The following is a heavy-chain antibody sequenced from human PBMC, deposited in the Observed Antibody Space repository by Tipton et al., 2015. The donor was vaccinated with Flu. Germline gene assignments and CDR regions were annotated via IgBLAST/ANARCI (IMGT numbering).Heavy chain of an antibody. Sequence: TLSLTCTVSGGSISSYYWSWIRQPAGKGLEWIGRIYTSGSTNYNPSLKSRVTMSVDTSKNQFSLKLSSVTAADTAVYYCARDPGGELAARYWYFDLWGRGTLVTVSS. V-gene: IGHV4-4*07. CDR1: GGSISSYY. J-gene: IGHJ2*01. D-gene: IGHD3-16*01. CDR2: IYTSGST. CDR3: ARDPGGELAARYWYFDL.